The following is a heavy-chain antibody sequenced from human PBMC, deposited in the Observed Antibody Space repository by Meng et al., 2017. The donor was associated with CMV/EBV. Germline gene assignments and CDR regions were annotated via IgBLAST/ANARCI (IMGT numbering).Heavy chain of an antibody. CDR2: ISSSSTTI. CDR3: ASTPQYYSDGSGYLVSGGN. CDR1: GFTVSSNY. J-gene: IGHJ4*02. D-gene: IGHD3-22*01. Sequence: GGSLRLSCAASGFTVSSNYMGWVRQAPGKGLGWVSYISSSSTTIYYADSVKGRFTISRDNAKYSLYLQMKNLRAQDTAVYYCASTPQYYSDGSGYLVSGGNWGQGTLVTVSS. V-gene: IGHV3-48*04.